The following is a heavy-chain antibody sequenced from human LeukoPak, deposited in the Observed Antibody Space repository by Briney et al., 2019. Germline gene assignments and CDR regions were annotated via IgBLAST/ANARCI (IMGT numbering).Heavy chain of an antibody. V-gene: IGHV4-31*03. CDR3: ARVLEVNWFDP. CDR1: GGSISSGGYY. J-gene: IGHJ5*02. CDR2: IYYSGST. Sequence: SETLSLTCTVSGGSISSGGYYWSWIRQHPGKGLEWIGYIYYSGSTYYNPSLKSRVTLSVDTSKNQFSLKLSSLTAADTAVYYCARVLEVNWFDPWGQGTLVTVSS.